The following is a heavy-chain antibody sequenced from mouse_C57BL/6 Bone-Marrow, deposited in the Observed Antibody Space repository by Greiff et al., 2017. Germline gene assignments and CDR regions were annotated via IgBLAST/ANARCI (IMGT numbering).Heavy chain of an antibody. CDR3: ARVGRGIYYDYDASYAMDY. CDR1: GYTFTSYW. CDR2: IHPNSGST. Sequence: QVQLQQPGAELVKPGASVKLSCKASGYTFTSYWMHWVKQRPGQGLEWIGMIHPNSGSTNYNEKFKSKATLTVDKSSSTAYMQLSSLTSEDSAVHYCARVGRGIYYDYDASYAMDYWGQITSVTVSS. D-gene: IGHD2-4*01. J-gene: IGHJ4*01. V-gene: IGHV1-64*01.